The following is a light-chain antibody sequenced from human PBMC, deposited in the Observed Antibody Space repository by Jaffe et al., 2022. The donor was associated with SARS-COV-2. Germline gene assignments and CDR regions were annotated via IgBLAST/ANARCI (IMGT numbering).Light chain of an antibody. CDR3: EVWDGGSARV. J-gene: IGLJ3*02. V-gene: IGLV3-21*02. Sequence: SYVLTQPPSVSVAPGQTANISCAGDKLSTKGVHWYQQKPGQAPMLVVYDDWDRPSGIYERFSGSTSVNTATLTITRVDAGDEADYFCEVWDGGSARVFGGGTKLAVL. CDR2: DDW. CDR1: KLSTKG.